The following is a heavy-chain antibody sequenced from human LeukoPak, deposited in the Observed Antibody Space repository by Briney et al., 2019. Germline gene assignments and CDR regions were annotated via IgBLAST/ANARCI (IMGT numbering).Heavy chain of an antibody. Sequence: ASVKVSCKASGYTFTSYDINWVRQATGQGLEWMGWMNPNSGNTGYAQKFQGRVTMTRNTSISTAYMELSSLRSEDTAVYYCARGPDVDTAMVIWWLSYYYYMDVWGKGTTVTVSS. J-gene: IGHJ6*03. V-gene: IGHV1-8*01. CDR2: MNPNSGNT. CDR3: ARGPDVDTAMVIWWLSYYYYMDV. D-gene: IGHD5-18*01. CDR1: GYTFTSYD.